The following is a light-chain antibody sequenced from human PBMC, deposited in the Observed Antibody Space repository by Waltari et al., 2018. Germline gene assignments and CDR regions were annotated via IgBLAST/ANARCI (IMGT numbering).Light chain of an antibody. CDR1: QNINYW. Sequence: DIQMTQSPSTLSASVGDRVTITCRASQNINYWLAWYQQKPGKAPNLLIYKASSLESGVPSRFSGSGSGTEFTLTISSLQSGDFATYYCQQYNSFPWTFGQGTKVEIK. CDR2: KAS. CDR3: QQYNSFPWT. J-gene: IGKJ1*01. V-gene: IGKV1-5*03.